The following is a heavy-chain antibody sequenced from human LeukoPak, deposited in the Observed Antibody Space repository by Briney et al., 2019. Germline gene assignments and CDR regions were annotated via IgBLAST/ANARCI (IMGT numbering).Heavy chain of an antibody. D-gene: IGHD2-2*01. V-gene: IGHV3-21*01. CDR2: ISDDSNYI. J-gene: IGHJ4*02. Sequence: PGGSLRLSCAASGFTFSDYSMNWVRQAPGKGLEWVSSISDDSNYIYYADSVKGRFTISRDNAKNSLYLQMNSLRAEDTAVYYCANHLACGSTSCPSFDYWGQGTLVTVSP. CDR3: ANHLACGSTSCPSFDY. CDR1: GFTFSDYS.